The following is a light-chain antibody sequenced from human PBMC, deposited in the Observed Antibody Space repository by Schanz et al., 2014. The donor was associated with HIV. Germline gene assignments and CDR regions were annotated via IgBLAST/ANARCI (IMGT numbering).Light chain of an antibody. V-gene: IGLV1-47*01. CDR2: RNN. CDR1: ASDIGNNP. CDR3: QSYDSSLRGSVV. Sequence: QSTLIQPPSASGTPGQRVSISCSGSASDIGNNPVDWYQQVPGTAPKLLIYRNNQRPSGVPDRFSGSKSGTSASLAISGLRSEDEADYYCQSYDSSLRGSVVFGGGTKLTVL. J-gene: IGLJ2*01.